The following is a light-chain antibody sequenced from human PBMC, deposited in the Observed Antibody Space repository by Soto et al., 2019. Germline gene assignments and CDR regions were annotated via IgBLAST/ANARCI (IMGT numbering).Light chain of an antibody. CDR1: QSVTSDY. CDR2: AAS. V-gene: IGKV3-20*01. Sequence: EIVLTQSPGTLSLSPGERATLSCRASQSVTSDYLAWYQQRPGQAPRLLIFAASTRATGIPDRFSGGGPETEFTLTISRLEHEDSAVYYCEQYGISRTFGQGTKVDIK. J-gene: IGKJ1*01. CDR3: EQYGISRT.